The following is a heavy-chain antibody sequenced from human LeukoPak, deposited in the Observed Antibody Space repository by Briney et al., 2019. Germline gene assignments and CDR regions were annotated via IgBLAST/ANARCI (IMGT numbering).Heavy chain of an antibody. CDR1: GGSLSSQY. CDR3: TKDTYCSGTTCNGGPGDY. CDR2: IYASGST. D-gene: IGHD2-2*01. V-gene: IGHV4-4*07. Sequence: SETLSLTCTVSGGSLSSQYWSWIRQPAGKGLEWIGRIYASGSTNYNPSLPSRVTMSVDASKNQFSLKLSSVTAADTAVFYCTKDTYCSGTTCNGGPGDYWGQGSLVTVSS. J-gene: IGHJ4*02.